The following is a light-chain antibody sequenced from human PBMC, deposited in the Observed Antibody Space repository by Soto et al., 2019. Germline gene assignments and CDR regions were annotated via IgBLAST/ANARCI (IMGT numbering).Light chain of an antibody. V-gene: IGLV2-14*01. J-gene: IGLJ2*01. CDR2: EVS. Sequence: QSALTKPASVSGSPGQSITISCTGTSSDVGGYNYVSWYQQHPGKVPKLMIYEVSNRPSGISNRFSGSKSGNTASLTISGLQADDEADYYCSSYTSSTTLIFGGGTKLTVL. CDR3: SSYTSSTTLI. CDR1: SSDVGGYNY.